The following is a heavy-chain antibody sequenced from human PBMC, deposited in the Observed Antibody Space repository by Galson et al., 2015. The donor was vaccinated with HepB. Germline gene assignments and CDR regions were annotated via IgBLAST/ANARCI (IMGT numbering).Heavy chain of an antibody. J-gene: IGHJ3*02. Sequence: SLRLSCAASGFTFNKYGMNWVRQAPGKGLEWVAIIYFDGSKEYYAESVEGRFSVSRDNSRNMVYLQMSSLRAEDTAVYYCAREGSYYDSISGNWLSDGFDIWGQGTMVTVSS. D-gene: IGHD3-22*01. CDR2: IYFDGSKE. V-gene: IGHV3-33*08. CDR3: AREGSYYDSISGNWLSDGFDI. CDR1: GFTFNKYG.